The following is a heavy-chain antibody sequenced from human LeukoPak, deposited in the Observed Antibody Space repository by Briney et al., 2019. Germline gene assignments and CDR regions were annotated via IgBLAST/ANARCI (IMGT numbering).Heavy chain of an antibody. CDR1: GGSISSSSYY. V-gene: IGHV4-39*07. D-gene: IGHD3-16*02. Sequence: SETLSLTCIVSGGSISSSSYYWGWIRQPPGKGLEWIGNIYYSGSTYYNPSLKSRVTISVDTSKNQFSLKLSSVTAADTAVYYCAGGWSSFCFDPWGQGTLVTVSS. CDR3: AGGWSSFCFDP. J-gene: IGHJ5*02. CDR2: IYYSGST.